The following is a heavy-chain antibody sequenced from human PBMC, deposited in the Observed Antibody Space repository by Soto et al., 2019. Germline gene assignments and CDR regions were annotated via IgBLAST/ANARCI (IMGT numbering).Heavy chain of an antibody. J-gene: IGHJ3*01. Sequence: GGSLRLSCVASGFSSSGYNMNWVRQAPGKGLEWVSSIIGDSNYKYYADSVQGRFTISRDNAKNSVYLQMNSLRAEDTAVYYCARVVYFDSSGYGLWGQGTMVTASS. V-gene: IGHV3-21*01. CDR3: ARVVYFDSSGYGL. D-gene: IGHD3-22*01. CDR2: IIGDSNYK. CDR1: GFSSSGYN.